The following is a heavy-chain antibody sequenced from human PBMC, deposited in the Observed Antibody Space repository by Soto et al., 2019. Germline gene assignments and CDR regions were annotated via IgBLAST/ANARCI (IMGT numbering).Heavy chain of an antibody. V-gene: IGHV3-7*01. D-gene: IGHD1-26*01. CDR3: ARENSAAYSHYIDV. J-gene: IGHJ6*03. Sequence: EVQLVESGGGLVQPGGSLRLSCAASGFTFSSYWMTWVRQAPGKGLEWVATIKQDGSERYYVDSVKGRFTISRDNAKNSLYLQMNSLRAEDTAVYYCARENSAAYSHYIDVWGRGTTVTVSS. CDR1: GFTFSSYW. CDR2: IKQDGSER.